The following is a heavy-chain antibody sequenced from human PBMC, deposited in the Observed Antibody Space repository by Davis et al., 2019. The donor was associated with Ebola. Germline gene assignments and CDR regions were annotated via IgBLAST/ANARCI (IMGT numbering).Heavy chain of an antibody. CDR2: IYYSGST. CDR1: GGSVSSGSYY. J-gene: IGHJ6*02. Sequence: MPSETLSLTCTVSGGSVSSGSYYWSWIRQPPGKGLEWIGYIYYSGSTNYNPSLKSRVTISVDTSKNQFSLKLSSVTAADTAVYYCARAPLDFYYYYGMDVWGQGTTVTVSS. CDR3: ARAPLDFYYYYGMDV. V-gene: IGHV4-61*01.